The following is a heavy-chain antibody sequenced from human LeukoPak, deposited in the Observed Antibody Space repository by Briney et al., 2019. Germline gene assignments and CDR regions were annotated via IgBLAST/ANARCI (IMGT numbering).Heavy chain of an antibody. CDR1: RFTFSSYS. V-gene: IGHV3-21*01. J-gene: IGHJ3*02. Sequence: GGSLRLSCAASRFTFSSYSMNWVRQAPGKGLEWVSSISSGSTYIYYGDSLKGRFTISRDNAKNSLYLQMNSLRAEDTAVYYCARRVASANDAFDIWGQGTMVTVSS. D-gene: IGHD6-13*01. CDR3: ARRVASANDAFDI. CDR2: ISSGSTYI.